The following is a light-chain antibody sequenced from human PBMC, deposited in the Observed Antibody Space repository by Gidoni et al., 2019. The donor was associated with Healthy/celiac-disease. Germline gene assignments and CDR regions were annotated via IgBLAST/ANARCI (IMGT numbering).Light chain of an antibody. V-gene: IGKV1-39*01. CDR2: DAS. Sequence: DIHMTQSPSSLSASVGDRVTITCRASQSISSYLNWYQQKPGKAPKLLIYDASSMQSGVASRFSGSGSGTDVTLTISSLQPEDCATYYCQRRYSTPFTFGPGTKVDIK. CDR1: QSISSY. CDR3: QRRYSTPFT. J-gene: IGKJ3*01.